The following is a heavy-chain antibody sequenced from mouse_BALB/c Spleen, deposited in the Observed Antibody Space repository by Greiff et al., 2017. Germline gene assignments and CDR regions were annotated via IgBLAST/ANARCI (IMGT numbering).Heavy chain of an antibody. CDR3: ARDKDYVSRWFAY. D-gene: IGHD1-1*01. CDR1: GFTFSDYY. J-gene: IGHJ3*01. V-gene: IGHV5-4*02. CDR2: ISDGGSYT. Sequence: DVKVVESGGGLVKPGGSLKLSCAASGFTFSDYYLYWVRQTPEKRLEWVATISDGGSYTYYPDSVKGRFTISRDNAKNNLYLQMSSLKSEDTAMYYCARDKDYVSRWFAYWGQGTLVTVSA.